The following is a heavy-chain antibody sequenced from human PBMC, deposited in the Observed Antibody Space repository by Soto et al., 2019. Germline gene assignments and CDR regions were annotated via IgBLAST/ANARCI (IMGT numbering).Heavy chain of an antibody. Sequence: GGSLRLSCTTSGFTFGDYALSWVRQASGKGLEWVGFIRRNAYGGTTDYAASVKGRFTISRDDSKSIAYLQMNSLRTEDTALYYCTRASSLDFDFWGQGTLVTVSS. CDR2: IRRNAYGGTT. V-gene: IGHV3-49*04. D-gene: IGHD3-16*01. CDR1: GFTFGDYA. CDR3: TRASSLDFDF. J-gene: IGHJ4*02.